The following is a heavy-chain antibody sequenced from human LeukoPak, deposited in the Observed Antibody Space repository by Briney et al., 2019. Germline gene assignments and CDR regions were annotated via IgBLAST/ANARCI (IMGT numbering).Heavy chain of an antibody. V-gene: IGHV3-74*01. CDR1: GFAFSSCW. J-gene: IGHJ4*02. CDR3: VRGTTYSSTKADF. Sequence: GGSLRLSCAASGFAFSSCWMHWVRQAPGKGLVWVSRINGDGSSTGYADSVKGRPTISRDNANNMMYLQMDSLRAEDSATYYCVRGTTYSSTKADFWGQGTLVTVSS. D-gene: IGHD6-13*01. CDR2: INGDGSST.